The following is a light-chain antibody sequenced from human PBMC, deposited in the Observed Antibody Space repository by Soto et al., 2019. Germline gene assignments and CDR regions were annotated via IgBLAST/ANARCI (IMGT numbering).Light chain of an antibody. V-gene: IGKV3-15*01. J-gene: IGKJ5*01. CDR1: ESINQS. CDR2: GAS. CDR3: QQRHRRPIT. Sequence: TVMTQSPATLSLSPGEGATLSCRATESINQSLAWRQQKPGQAPRLLIHGASYRATGIPDRFSGRGSGTEFTLAISRLQSEDFAVYYCQQRHRRPITFGQGTRLEIK.